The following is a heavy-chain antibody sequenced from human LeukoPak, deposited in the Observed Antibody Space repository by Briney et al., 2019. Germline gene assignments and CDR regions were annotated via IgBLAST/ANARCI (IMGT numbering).Heavy chain of an antibody. V-gene: IGHV4-34*01. Sequence: SETLSLTCAVYGGPFSGYYWSWIRQPPGKGLEWIGEINHSGSTSYNPSLKSRVTISVDTSKNQFSLKLSSVTAADTAVYYCARSQGYYYGSGSYYNPTTGFDPWGQGTLVTVSS. J-gene: IGHJ5*02. D-gene: IGHD3-10*01. CDR3: ARSQGYYYGSGSYYNPTTGFDP. CDR1: GGPFSGYY. CDR2: INHSGST.